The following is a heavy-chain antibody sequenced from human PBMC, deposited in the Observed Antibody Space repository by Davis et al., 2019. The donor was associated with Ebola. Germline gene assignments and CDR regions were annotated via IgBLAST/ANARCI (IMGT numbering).Heavy chain of an antibody. CDR2: ISYDGSNK. J-gene: IGHJ4*02. CDR3: ARDLASFVTTYIFDY. CDR1: GFTFSSYA. Sequence: PGGSLRLSCAASGFTFSSYAMHWVRQAPGKGLEWVAVISYDGSNKYYADSVKGRFTISRDNSKNTLYLQMNSLRAEDTAVYYCARDLASFVTTYIFDYWGQGTLVTVSS. D-gene: IGHD4-17*01. V-gene: IGHV3-30-3*01.